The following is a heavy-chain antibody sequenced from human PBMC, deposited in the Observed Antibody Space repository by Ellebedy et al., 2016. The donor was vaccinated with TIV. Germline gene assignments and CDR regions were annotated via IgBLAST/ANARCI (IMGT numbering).Heavy chain of an antibody. V-gene: IGHV3-9*01. CDR3: AGDLGTSSGGGYFDS. CDR1: GFTLHDYA. Sequence: GGSLRLSCAASGFTLHDYAMHWVRQAPGKGLEWVSGISWNSGNIGYVDSVKGRFTISRDNAKNSLYLQMNSLRPEDTALYYCAGDLGTSSGGGYFDSWGQGTLVTVSS. CDR2: ISWNSGNI. D-gene: IGHD6-6*01. J-gene: IGHJ4*02.